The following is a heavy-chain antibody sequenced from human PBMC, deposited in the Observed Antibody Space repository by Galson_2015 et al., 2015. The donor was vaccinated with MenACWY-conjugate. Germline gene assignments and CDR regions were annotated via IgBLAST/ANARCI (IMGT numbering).Heavy chain of an antibody. CDR1: GDTLSRYA. J-gene: IGHJ4*02. CDR3: GAGPYGAPRCYYDY. D-gene: IGHD4-17*01. Sequence: SVKVSCKGSGDTLSRYAIHGVRQAPGQRLEWMGWINAATGNTKYSETLLDRVTIRRDTSANTVHMELSSLRSEDTAVYYCGAGPYGAPRCYYDYWGQGSLVIVSS. CDR2: INAATGNT. V-gene: IGHV1-3*01.